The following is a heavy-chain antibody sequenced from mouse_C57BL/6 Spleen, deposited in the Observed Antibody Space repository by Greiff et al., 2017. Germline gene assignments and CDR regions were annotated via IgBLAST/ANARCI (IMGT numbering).Heavy chain of an antibody. CDR3: VRGDYSNYFAY. CDR1: GFSFNTYA. J-gene: IGHJ3*01. D-gene: IGHD2-5*01. Sequence: EVKLVESGGGLVQPKGSLKLSCAASGFSFNTYAMNWVRQAPGKGLEWVARIRSKSNNYATYYADSVKDRFTISRDDSESMLYLQMNNLKTEDTAMYYCVRGDYSNYFAYWGQGTLVTVSA. CDR2: IRSKSNNYAT. V-gene: IGHV10-1*01.